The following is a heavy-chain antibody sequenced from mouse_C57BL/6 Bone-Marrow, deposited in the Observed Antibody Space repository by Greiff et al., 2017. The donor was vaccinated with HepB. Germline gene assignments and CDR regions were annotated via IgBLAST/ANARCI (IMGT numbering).Heavy chain of an antibody. J-gene: IGHJ1*03. D-gene: IGHD1-1*01. CDR1: GFTFSSYG. V-gene: IGHV5-6*01. CDR3: ARRPYYYGSSYGYFDV. CDR2: ISSGGSYT. Sequence: EVQGVESGGDLVKPGGSPKLSCAASGFTFSSYGMSWVRQTPDKRLEWVATISSGGSYTYYPDSVKGRFTISRDNAKNTLYLQMSSLKSEDTAMYYCARRPYYYGSSYGYFDVWGTGTTVTVSS.